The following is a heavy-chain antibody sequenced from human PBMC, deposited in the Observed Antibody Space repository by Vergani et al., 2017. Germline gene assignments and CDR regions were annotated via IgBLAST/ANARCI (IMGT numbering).Heavy chain of an antibody. Sequence: QVQLQESGPGLVKPSQTLSLTCTVSGGSISSGSYYWSWIRQPAGKGLGWIGRIYTSGSTNYNPSLNSRVTMSVDTSKNQFSLKMGSVTAADTAVYYCARDVQVKGLDYWGQGTLVTVSS. J-gene: IGHJ4*02. CDR2: IYTSGST. D-gene: IGHD2-8*02. CDR3: ARDVQVKGLDY. V-gene: IGHV4-61*02. CDR1: GGSISSGSYY.